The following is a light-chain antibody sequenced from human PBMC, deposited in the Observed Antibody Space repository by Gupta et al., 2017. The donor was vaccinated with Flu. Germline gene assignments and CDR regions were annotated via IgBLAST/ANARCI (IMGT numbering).Light chain of an antibody. J-gene: IGKJ2*01. V-gene: IGKV1-5*03. CDR1: QTINSY. CDR2: KAS. CDR3: QQYSEYVQTFFPT. Sequence: SASVGDRVNITCRASQTINSYLAWYQQKPGKAPRLLIYKASTLESGVPSRFSGTGSGAEFSLTISSLQPDELATYYCQQYSEYVQTFFPTFGQGTKLEIK.